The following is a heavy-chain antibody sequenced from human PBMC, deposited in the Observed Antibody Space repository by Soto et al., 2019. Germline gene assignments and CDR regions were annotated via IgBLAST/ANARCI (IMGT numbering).Heavy chain of an antibody. Sequence: QLQLQESGPGLVKPSETLSLTCTVSGGSISSSSYYWGWIRQPPGKGLEWFGSIYYSGSTYYNPSLKSRVTISVDTSKNQFSLKLSSVTAADTAVYYCASLVATGGMDVWGQGTTVTVSS. V-gene: IGHV4-39*01. D-gene: IGHD5-12*01. CDR3: ASLVATGGMDV. J-gene: IGHJ6*02. CDR1: GGSISSSSYY. CDR2: IYYSGST.